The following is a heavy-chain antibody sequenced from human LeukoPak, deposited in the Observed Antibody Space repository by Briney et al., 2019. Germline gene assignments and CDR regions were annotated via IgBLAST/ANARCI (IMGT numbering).Heavy chain of an antibody. CDR1: GFTFSSYE. CDR2: ISSSGSTI. V-gene: IGHV3-48*03. Sequence: PGGSLRLSCAASGFTFSSYEMTWVRQAPGKGLEWVSYISSSGSTIYYADSVKGRFTISRDNAKNSLYLQMNSLRAEDTAVYYCAELGITMIGGVWGKGTTVTISS. J-gene: IGHJ6*04. D-gene: IGHD3-10*02. CDR3: AELGITMIGGV.